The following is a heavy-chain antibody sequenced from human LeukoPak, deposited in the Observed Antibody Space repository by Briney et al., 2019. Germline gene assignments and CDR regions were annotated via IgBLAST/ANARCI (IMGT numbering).Heavy chain of an antibody. CDR2: ISYDGSNK. CDR1: GFTFSSYG. V-gene: IGHV3-30*18. D-gene: IGHD6-13*01. J-gene: IGHJ5*02. Sequence: GRSLRLSCAASGFTFSSYGMHWVRQAPGKGLEWVAVISYDGSNKYYADSVKGRFTISRDNSKNTLYLQMNSLRAEDTAVYYCAKSRFVAAVPNWFDPWGQGTLVTVPS. CDR3: AKSRFVAAVPNWFDP.